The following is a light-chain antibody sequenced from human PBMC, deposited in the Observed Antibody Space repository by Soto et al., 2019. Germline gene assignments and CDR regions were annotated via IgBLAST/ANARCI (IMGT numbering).Light chain of an antibody. V-gene: IGKV3-20*01. CDR3: QQYGSPRT. CDR2: GVS. Sequence: EIVLTQSPGTLSLSPGERATLSCRASQSVSSSYLAWYQQKPGQAPRLLIYGVSRRATGIPDRFSGSGSGTDFTLTSTRLEPEDVALYYCQQYGSPRTFGQGTKVEIK. CDR1: QSVSSSY. J-gene: IGKJ1*01.